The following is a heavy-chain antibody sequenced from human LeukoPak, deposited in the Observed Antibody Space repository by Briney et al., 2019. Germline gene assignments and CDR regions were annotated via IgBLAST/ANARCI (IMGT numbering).Heavy chain of an antibody. CDR2: INPNSGGT. D-gene: IGHD3-10*01. CDR1: GYTFTRYY. J-gene: IGHJ4*02. V-gene: IGHV1-2*02. CDR3: ARGRGLLWFGELLDFDY. Sequence: ASVKVSCKASGYTFTRYYMHSVRQAPGQGLEWMGWINPNSGGTNYAQKFQGRVTMTRDTSISTAYMELSRLRSDDTAVYYCARGRGLLWFGELLDFDYWGQGTLVTVSS.